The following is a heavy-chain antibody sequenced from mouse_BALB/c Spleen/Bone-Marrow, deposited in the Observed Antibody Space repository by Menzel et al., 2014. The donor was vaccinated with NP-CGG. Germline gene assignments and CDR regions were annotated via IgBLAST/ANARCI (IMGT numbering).Heavy chain of an antibody. J-gene: IGHJ4*01. D-gene: IGHD2-4*01. CDR3: ARSTMRIWAMDY. CDR2: MWAGGST. Sequence: QVRLQQPGPGLVAPSQSLSITCTVSGFSLTSYGVHWVRQPPGKGLEWLGVMWAGGSTNYNSALMSRLSISKDNSKSQVFLKMNGLQTDDTAMYYCARSTMRIWAMDYWGQGTSVTVSS. V-gene: IGHV2-9*02. CDR1: GFSLTSYG.